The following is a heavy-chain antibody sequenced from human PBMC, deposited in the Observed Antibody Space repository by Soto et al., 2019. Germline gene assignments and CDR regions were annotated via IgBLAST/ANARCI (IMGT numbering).Heavy chain of an antibody. CDR2: ISAYNGNT. CDR1: GYTFTSYG. Sequence: ASVKVSCKASGYTFTSYGISWVRQAPGQGLEWMGWISAYNGNTNYAQKLQGRVTMTTDTSTSTAYMELRSLRSDDTAVYYCAREPGYSSGWSGEVADYWGQGTLVTVPS. CDR3: AREPGYSSGWSGEVADY. J-gene: IGHJ4*02. V-gene: IGHV1-18*01. D-gene: IGHD6-19*01.